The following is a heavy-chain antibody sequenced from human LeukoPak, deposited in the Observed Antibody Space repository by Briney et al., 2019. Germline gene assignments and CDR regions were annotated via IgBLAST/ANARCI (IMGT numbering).Heavy chain of an antibody. Sequence: GGSLRLSCAASGFTFSDYYMSWVRQAPGKGLEWVSAISGSGGSTYYADSVKGRFTISRDNSKNTLYLQMNSLRAEDTAVYYCAKVSSFLPYFDYWGQGTLVTVSS. J-gene: IGHJ4*02. CDR3: AKVSSFLPYFDY. D-gene: IGHD3-16*02. V-gene: IGHV3-23*01. CDR2: ISGSGGST. CDR1: GFTFSDYY.